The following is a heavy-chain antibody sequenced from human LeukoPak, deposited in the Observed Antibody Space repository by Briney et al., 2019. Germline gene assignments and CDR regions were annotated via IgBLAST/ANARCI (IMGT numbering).Heavy chain of an antibody. V-gene: IGHV3-23*01. CDR1: GFTFSSYA. CDR2: ISGSGGST. CDR3: ARGISDLTGPDVGWYFDL. J-gene: IGHJ2*01. D-gene: IGHD2-8*02. Sequence: GGSLRLSCAASGFTFSSYAMSWVRQAPGKGLEWVSAISGSGGSTYYADSVKGRFTISRDNSKNTLYLQMNSLRAEDTAVYYCARGISDLTGPDVGWYFDLWGRGTLVTVSS.